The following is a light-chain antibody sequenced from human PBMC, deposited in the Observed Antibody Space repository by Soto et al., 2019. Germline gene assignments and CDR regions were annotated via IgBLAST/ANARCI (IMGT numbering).Light chain of an antibody. CDR1: SSDVGGYNY. CDR2: EVT. V-gene: IGLV2-8*01. J-gene: IGLJ2*01. CDR3: SSYADSISAI. Sequence: QSALTQPPSASGSPGQAVTISCTGTSSDVGGYNYVSWYQQYPGKAPKLMIYEVTQRPSGVPDGFSGSKSGNTASLTVSGLQAEDEADYYCSSYADSISAIFGGGTKVTVL.